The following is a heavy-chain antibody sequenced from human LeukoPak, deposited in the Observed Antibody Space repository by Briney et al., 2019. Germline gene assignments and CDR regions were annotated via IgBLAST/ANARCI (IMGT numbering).Heavy chain of an antibody. CDR1: GGSISSSSYC. J-gene: IGHJ4*02. V-gene: IGHV4-39*01. CDR2: IYYSGST. D-gene: IGHD6-19*01. CDR3: ARLSSGWYYFDY. Sequence: SETLSLTCTVSGGSISSSSYCWGWLRQPRGKGLEGIGSIYYSGSTYYNPSLKSRFTISVDTSKNQFSLKLSSVTAADTAVYYCARLSSGWYYFDYWGQGTLVTVSS.